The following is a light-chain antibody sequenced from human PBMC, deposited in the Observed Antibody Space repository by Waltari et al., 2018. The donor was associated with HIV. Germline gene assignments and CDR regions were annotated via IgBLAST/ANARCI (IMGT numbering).Light chain of an antibody. V-gene: IGLV3-25*03. Sequence: SYELTQPPSVSVSPGQTARITCSGDALPKKYAYWYQQKPGQAPVSVIYKDSKRPSGIPERFSGSSSGTTVTLTISGVQAEDETDYYCQSADSSGTYVVFGGGTKLTVL. CDR1: ALPKKY. J-gene: IGLJ2*01. CDR3: QSADSSGTYVV. CDR2: KDS.